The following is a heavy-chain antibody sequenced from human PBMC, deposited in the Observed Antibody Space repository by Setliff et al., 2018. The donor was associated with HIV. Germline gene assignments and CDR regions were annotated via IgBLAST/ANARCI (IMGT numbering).Heavy chain of an antibody. V-gene: IGHV4-39*01. Sequence: SETLSLTCIVSGGSISSSSSYWGWIRQPPGKGLEWIGSLYHSGTTYYKPSLKSRATISVDTSKNQFSLKLSSVTAADTAVYYCARIWSSYPLYYFDYWGQGTLVTVSS. J-gene: IGHJ4*02. CDR1: GGSISSSSSY. CDR3: ARIWSSYPLYYFDY. CDR2: LYHSGTT. D-gene: IGHD3-3*01.